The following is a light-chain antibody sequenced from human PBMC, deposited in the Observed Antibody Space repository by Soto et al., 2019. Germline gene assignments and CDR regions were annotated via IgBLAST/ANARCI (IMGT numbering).Light chain of an antibody. CDR1: SSNIGSNF. Sequence: QSVMTQPPSASGTPGQRVTISCSGDSSNIGSNFVYWYQQLPGTAPKLLIYRNDQRPSGVSDRFSGSRPGTSASLAIGGLRSEDEGEYYCAAWDVRLSGVVFGGGTKLTVL. CDR3: AAWDVRLSGVV. V-gene: IGLV1-47*01. J-gene: IGLJ2*01. CDR2: RND.